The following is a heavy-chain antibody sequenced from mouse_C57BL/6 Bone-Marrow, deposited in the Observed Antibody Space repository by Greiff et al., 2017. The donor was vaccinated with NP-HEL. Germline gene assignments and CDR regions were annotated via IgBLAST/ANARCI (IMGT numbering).Heavy chain of an antibody. J-gene: IGHJ4*01. D-gene: IGHD2-5*01. CDR2: ISDGGSYT. V-gene: IGHV5-4*01. CDR1: GFTFSSYA. CDR3: AREGDSNYGGGAMDY. Sequence: EVMLVESGGGLVKPGGSLKLSCAASGFTFSSYAMSWVRQTPEKRLEWVATISDGGSYTYYPDNVKGRFTISRDNAKNNLYLQMSHLKSEDTAMYYCAREGDSNYGGGAMDYWGQGTSVTVSS.